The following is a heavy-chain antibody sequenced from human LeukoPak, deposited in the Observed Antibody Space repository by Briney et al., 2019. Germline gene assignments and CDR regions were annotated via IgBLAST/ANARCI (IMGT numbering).Heavy chain of an antibody. V-gene: IGHV1-8*01. CDR2: MNPNSGNT. CDR1: GYTFTSYD. D-gene: IGHD3-22*01. J-gene: IGHJ4*02. Sequence: ASVKVSCKATGYTFTSYDINWVRQATGQGLEWMGWMNPNSGNTGYAQKFQGRVTMTRNTSISTAYMELSSLRSEDTAVYYCARVYDRSGYFPRAFDYWGQGTLVTVSS. CDR3: ARVYDRSGYFPRAFDY.